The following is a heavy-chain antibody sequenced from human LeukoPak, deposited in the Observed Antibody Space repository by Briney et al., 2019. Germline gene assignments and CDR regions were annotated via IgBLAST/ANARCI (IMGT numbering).Heavy chain of an antibody. CDR3: ARHYYDSSGYEYFQH. V-gene: IGHV1-24*01. CDR2: FDPEYGKT. CDR1: GYTLTELS. J-gene: IGHJ1*01. Sequence: GASVKVSCKVSGYTLTELSMHWVRQAPGKGLEWMGGFDPEYGKTIYAQKFQGRVTMTEDTSTDTASMELSSLRSEDTAVYYCARHYYDSSGYEYFQHWGQGTLVTVSS. D-gene: IGHD3-22*01.